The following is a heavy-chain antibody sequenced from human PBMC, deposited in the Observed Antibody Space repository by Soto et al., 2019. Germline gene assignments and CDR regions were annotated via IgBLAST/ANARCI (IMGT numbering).Heavy chain of an antibody. CDR3: AKDRKSGSGWYWGY. CDR2: ISGSGGST. Sequence: GGSLRLSCAASGFTFSSYAMSWVRQAPGKGLEWVSGISGSGGSTYYADSVKGRFTISRDNSKNTLYLQMNSLRAEDTAVYYCAKDRKSGSGWYWGYWGQGTLVTVSS. V-gene: IGHV3-23*01. D-gene: IGHD6-19*01. J-gene: IGHJ4*02. CDR1: GFTFSSYA.